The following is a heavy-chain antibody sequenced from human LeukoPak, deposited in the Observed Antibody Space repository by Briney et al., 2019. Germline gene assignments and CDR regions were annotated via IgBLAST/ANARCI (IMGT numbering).Heavy chain of an antibody. D-gene: IGHD2-2*01. Sequence: PSETLSLTCTVSGGSISSGGYYWSWIRQHPGKGLEWIGYIYYSGSTYYNPSLKSRVTISVDTSKNQFSLKLSSVTAADTAVYYCARARRQYCSSTSCYLFDYWGQGTLVTVSS. CDR2: IYYSGST. V-gene: IGHV4-31*03. J-gene: IGHJ4*02. CDR1: GGSISSGGYY. CDR3: ARARRQYCSSTSCYLFDY.